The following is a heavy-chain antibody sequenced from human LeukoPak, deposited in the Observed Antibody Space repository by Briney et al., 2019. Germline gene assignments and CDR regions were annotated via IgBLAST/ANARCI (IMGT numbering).Heavy chain of an antibody. CDR1: GFIFYDYA. Sequence: GGSLRLSCAASGFIFYDYAISWVRQAPGKGLEWVSTISGSGGDVYYADSVRGRFTISRDTSNNTVSLQMESLRADGTALYFCAMFPIVLVPAAKQKLDVWGQGTLVTVSS. V-gene: IGHV3-23*01. D-gene: IGHD2-2*01. J-gene: IGHJ4*02. CDR2: ISGSGGDV. CDR3: AMFPIVLVPAAKQKLDV.